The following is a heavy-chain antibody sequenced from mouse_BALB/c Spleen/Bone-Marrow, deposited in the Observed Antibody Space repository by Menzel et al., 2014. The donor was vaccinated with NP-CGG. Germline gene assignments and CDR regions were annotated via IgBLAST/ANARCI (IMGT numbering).Heavy chain of an antibody. J-gene: IGHJ4*01. CDR1: GFNIKDTY. CDR3: ARYGNGLMDY. Sequence: EVQLQQSEAELVKPGASVKLSCTASGFNIKDTYMHWVKQRPERGLEWIGRIDTANGNTKYDPKFQGKATITADTSSNTAYLQLSSLTSEDTAVYYCARYGNGLMDYWGQGTSVTVSS. D-gene: IGHD2-1*01. CDR2: IDTANGNT. V-gene: IGHV14-3*02.